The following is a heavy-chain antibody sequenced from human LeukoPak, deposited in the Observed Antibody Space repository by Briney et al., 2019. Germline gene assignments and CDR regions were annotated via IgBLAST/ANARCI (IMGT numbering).Heavy chain of an antibody. CDR1: GYTFTGYY. V-gene: IGHV1-2*02. J-gene: IGHJ4*02. Sequence: ASVKVSCKASGYTFTGYYMRWVRQAPGQGLEWTGWINPNSGGTNYAQKFQGRVTMTRDTSISTAYMELSRLRSDDTAVYYCASGYCSGGSCPPRFDYWGQGTLVTVSS. CDR3: ASGYCSGGSCPPRFDY. D-gene: IGHD2-15*01. CDR2: INPNSGGT.